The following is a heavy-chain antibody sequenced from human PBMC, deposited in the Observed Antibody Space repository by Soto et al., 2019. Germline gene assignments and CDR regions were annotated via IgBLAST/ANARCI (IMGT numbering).Heavy chain of an antibody. Sequence: EMQLVESGGGLVQPGGSLKLSCTVSGFTLSGSAIHWVRQAPGKGLEWVGRIRSQANNFATEYGASVQGRFTISRDDSKNTAYLQMNSLKPGETAVYFCTWPDFGGNSGNGDHWGQGTLVTVSS. CDR2: IRSQANNFAT. CDR3: TWPDFGGNSGNGDH. D-gene: IGHD4-17*01. CDR1: GFTLSGSA. V-gene: IGHV3-73*02. J-gene: IGHJ4*02.